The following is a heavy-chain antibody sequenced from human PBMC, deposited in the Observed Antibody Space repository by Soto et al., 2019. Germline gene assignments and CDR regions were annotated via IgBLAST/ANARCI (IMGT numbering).Heavy chain of an antibody. CDR2: IRGFSPYT. V-gene: IGHV3-21*01. D-gene: IGHD2-15*01. CDR1: GFTFRTYT. Sequence: GGSLRLSCVASGFTFRTYTMNWVRQAPGKGLEWVSGIRGFSPYTFYAESVKGRFTISRDNAKNSLYLQMNSLGVEDTAVYYCARDRGYDAHDYYYNAMDVWGQGTAVTVSS. CDR3: ARDRGYDAHDYYYNAMDV. J-gene: IGHJ6*02.